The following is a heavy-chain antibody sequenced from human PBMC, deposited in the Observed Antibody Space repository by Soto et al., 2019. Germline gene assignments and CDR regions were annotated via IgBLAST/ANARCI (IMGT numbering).Heavy chain of an antibody. J-gene: IGHJ3*02. Sequence: PSETLSLTCTVSGGSISSYYWSWIRQPPGKGLEWIGYIYYSGSTNYNPSLKSRVTISVDTSKNQFSLKLSSVTAADTAVYYCARQLRYCSSTSCPDAFDIWGQGTMVTVSS. CDR2: IYYSGST. D-gene: IGHD2-2*01. CDR1: GGSISSYY. CDR3: ARQLRYCSSTSCPDAFDI. V-gene: IGHV4-59*08.